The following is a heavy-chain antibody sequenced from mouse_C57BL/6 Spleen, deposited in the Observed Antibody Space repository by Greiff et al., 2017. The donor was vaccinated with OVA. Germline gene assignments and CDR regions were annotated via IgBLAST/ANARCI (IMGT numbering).Heavy chain of an antibody. Sequence: EVQLQQSGPGLVKPSQSLSLTCSVTGYSITSGYYWNWIRQFPGNKLEWMGYISYDGSNNYNPSLKNRISITRDTSKNQFFLKLNSVTTEDTATYYCARRDYDGTPWFAYWGQGTLVTVSA. CDR2: ISYDGSN. CDR1: GYSITSGYY. J-gene: IGHJ3*01. D-gene: IGHD2-4*01. V-gene: IGHV3-6*01. CDR3: ARRDYDGTPWFAY.